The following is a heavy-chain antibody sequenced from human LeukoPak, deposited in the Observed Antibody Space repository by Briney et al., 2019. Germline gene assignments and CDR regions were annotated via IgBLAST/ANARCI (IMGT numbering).Heavy chain of an antibody. CDR3: ARDLGYGGNSGVNY. Sequence: ASVKVSCKASGYTFTSYGISWVRQAPGQGLEWMGWISAYNGNTNYAQKLQGRVTMTTDTSTSTAYMELRSLRSDDTAVYYCARDLGYGGNSGVNYWGQGTLVTVSS. CDR1: GYTFTSYG. J-gene: IGHJ4*02. D-gene: IGHD4-23*01. V-gene: IGHV1-18*01. CDR2: ISAYNGNT.